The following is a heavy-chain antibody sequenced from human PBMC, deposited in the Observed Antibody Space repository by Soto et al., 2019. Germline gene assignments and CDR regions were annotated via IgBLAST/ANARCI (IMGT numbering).Heavy chain of an antibody. V-gene: IGHV4-31*03. J-gene: IGHJ4*02. Sequence: PSETLSLTCTVSGGSISSGGYYWSWIRQHPGKGLEWIGYIYYSGSTYYNPSLKSRVTISVDTSKNQFSLKLSSVTAAGTAVYYCARVVVVAATPYYFDYWGQGTLVTVSS. CDR2: IYYSGST. CDR3: ARVVVVAATPYYFDY. CDR1: GGSISSGGYY. D-gene: IGHD2-15*01.